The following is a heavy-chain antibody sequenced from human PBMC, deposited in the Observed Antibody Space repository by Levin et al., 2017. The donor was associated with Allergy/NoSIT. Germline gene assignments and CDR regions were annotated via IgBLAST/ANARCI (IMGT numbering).Heavy chain of an antibody. CDR3: ARAITVSGAVAYMDV. J-gene: IGHJ6*03. CDR1: GFIFTNYW. CDR2: VSQDGNEK. Sequence: GGSLRLSCAPSGFIFTNYWMRWIRQAPGKGLEWVASVSQDGNEKYYVDSVKGRFTISRDNAKNSLYLQMNSLRAEDTAVYYCARAITVSGAVAYMDVWGKGTTVTVSS. D-gene: IGHD3-3*01. V-gene: IGHV3-7*03.